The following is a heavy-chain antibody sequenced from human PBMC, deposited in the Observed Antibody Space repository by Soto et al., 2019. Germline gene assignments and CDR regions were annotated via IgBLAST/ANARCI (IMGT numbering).Heavy chain of an antibody. J-gene: IGHJ4*02. Sequence: SETLYLTCSGSGGSIINYYWSWIRQSAGKGLEWIGRIYPGGSTNYNPSLKSRVTMSVDTSKNQFSLRLTSVTAADTAVYYCARASVGPPGGGSWIMPFDFWGQGTRVTVSS. CDR3: ARASVGPPGGGSWIMPFDF. D-gene: IGHD2-15*01. CDR2: IYPGGST. CDR1: GGSIINYY. V-gene: IGHV4-4*07.